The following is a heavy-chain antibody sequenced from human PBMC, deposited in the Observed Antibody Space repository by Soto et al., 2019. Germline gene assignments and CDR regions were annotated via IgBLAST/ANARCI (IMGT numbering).Heavy chain of an antibody. J-gene: IGHJ4*02. V-gene: IGHV3-74*01. CDR1: GFTFSTYS. Sequence: PGGSLRLSCAASGFTFSTYSMNWVRQAPGKGLEWVSYISGDGNSTSYADAVKGRFTISRDNAKNTLSLQMNSLRAEDTAVYYCAREIYDDYDSSGFDHWGQGTLVTVSS. D-gene: IGHD3-22*01. CDR2: ISGDGNST. CDR3: AREIYDDYDSSGFDH.